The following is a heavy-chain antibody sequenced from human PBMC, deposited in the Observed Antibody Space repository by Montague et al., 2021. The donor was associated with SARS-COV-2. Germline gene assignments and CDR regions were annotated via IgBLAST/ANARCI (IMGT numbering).Heavy chain of an antibody. CDR2: TYYRYKWYY. CDR1: GDSVSGNTAG. CDR3: ARDPRYSLSWSFGY. V-gene: IGHV6-1*01. J-gene: IGHJ4*02. D-gene: IGHD6-13*01. Sequence: CAISGDSVSGNTAGWDWIRQSPPSGLEWLGRTYYRYKWYYDYAVSVKSRMTISPDTSKNQFSLQLSSVTPEDRAVYYCARDPRYSLSWSFGYWGQGTLVTVPS.